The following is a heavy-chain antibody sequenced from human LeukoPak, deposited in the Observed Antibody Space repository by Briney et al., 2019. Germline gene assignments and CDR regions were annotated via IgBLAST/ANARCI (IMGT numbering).Heavy chain of an antibody. CDR2: ISYDGSNK. D-gene: IGHD1-1*01. CDR3: ARGRGGTTNDAFDI. Sequence: PGGSLRLSCAASGFTFSSYGMHWVRQAPGKGLEWVAVISYDGSNKYYADSVKGRFTISRDNAKNSLYLQMNSLRAEDTALYHCARGRGGTTNDAFDIWGQGTMVTVSS. CDR1: GFTFSSYG. J-gene: IGHJ3*02. V-gene: IGHV3-30*03.